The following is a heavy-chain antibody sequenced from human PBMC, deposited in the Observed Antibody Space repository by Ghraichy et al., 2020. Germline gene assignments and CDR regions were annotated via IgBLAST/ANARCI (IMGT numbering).Heavy chain of an antibody. Sequence: SQTLSLTCAISGDSVSSNNVAWNWVRQSPSRGLEWLGRTYYRSKWYTDYAVSVKSRITINPDTSKNQFSLQLNSVTPEDTAIYYCARGASGHLVFRFDPWGQGTLVTVSS. CDR1: GDSVSSNNVA. D-gene: IGHD6-6*01. V-gene: IGHV6-1*01. CDR2: TYYRSKWYT. J-gene: IGHJ5*02. CDR3: ARGASGHLVFRFDP.